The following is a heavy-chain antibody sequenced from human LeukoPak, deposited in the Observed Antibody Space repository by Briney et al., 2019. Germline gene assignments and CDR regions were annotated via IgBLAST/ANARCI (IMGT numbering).Heavy chain of an antibody. Sequence: ASVKVSCKASGYTFTGYYMHWVRQAPGQGLEWMGWINPNSGGTNYAQKFQGRVTMTRDTSISTAYMELSRLRSDDTAVYYCARGRYYDSSGHFDYWGQGTLVSVSS. V-gene: IGHV1-2*02. CDR2: INPNSGGT. J-gene: IGHJ4*02. D-gene: IGHD3-22*01. CDR1: GYTFTGYY. CDR3: ARGRYYDSSGHFDY.